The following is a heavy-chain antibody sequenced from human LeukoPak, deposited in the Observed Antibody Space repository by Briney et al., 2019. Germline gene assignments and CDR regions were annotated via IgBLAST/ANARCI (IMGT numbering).Heavy chain of an antibody. Sequence: GESLRLSCAASGFTFSSYMMTWVRQAPGKGLEWVANIKPDGGEKFYVDSVRGRFTISRDNSKNTLYLQMNSLRAEDTAVYYCARDGVDYSFDYWGQGTLITVSS. V-gene: IGHV3-7*03. CDR3: ARDGVDYSFDY. CDR2: IKPDGGEK. J-gene: IGHJ4*02. CDR1: GFTFSSYM. D-gene: IGHD4-11*01.